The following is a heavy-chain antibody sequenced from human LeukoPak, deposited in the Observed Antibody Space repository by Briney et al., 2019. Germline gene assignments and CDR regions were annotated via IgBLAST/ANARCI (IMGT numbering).Heavy chain of an antibody. CDR1: GGTLSSYT. V-gene: IGHV1-69*05. J-gene: IGHJ6*01. CDR2: IMPLFNTA. Sequence: GPSVKVSCKASGGTLSSYTITWVRQAPGQGLEWMGGIMPLFNTANYAHQFQGRVTMTTDESTSTAYLELRSLRFEDTAMYYCAKLDRSRFCLDLWGKGATVSVSS. CDR3: AKLDRSRFCLDL. D-gene: IGHD4-23*01.